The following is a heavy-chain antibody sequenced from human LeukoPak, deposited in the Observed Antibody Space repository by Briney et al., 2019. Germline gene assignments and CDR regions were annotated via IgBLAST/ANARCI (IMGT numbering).Heavy chain of an antibody. CDR3: AREVFGIAVAGTLDY. Sequence: GGSLRLSCAASGFTFSSYAMHWVRQAPGKGLEWVAVISYDGSNNYYADSVKGRFTISRDNSKNTLYLQMNSLRAEDTAVYYCAREVFGIAVAGTLDYGGQGTLVTVSS. CDR2: ISYDGSNN. D-gene: IGHD6-19*01. CDR1: GFTFSSYA. J-gene: IGHJ4*02. V-gene: IGHV3-30-3*01.